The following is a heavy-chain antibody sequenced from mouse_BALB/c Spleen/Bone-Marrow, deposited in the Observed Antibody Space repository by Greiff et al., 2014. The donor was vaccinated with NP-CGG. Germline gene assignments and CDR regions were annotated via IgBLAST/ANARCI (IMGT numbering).Heavy chain of an antibody. CDR2: ISTYFGNT. CDR1: GYTFTDYA. J-gene: IGHJ4*01. D-gene: IGHD2-1*01. V-gene: IGHV1-67*01. Sequence: VQLVESGPELVRPGVSVKISCKGSGYTFTDYAMHWVKQGHAKSLEWIGVISTYFGNTNYNQKFKGKATMTVDESSSTAYMELARLTSEDSAIYYCARGDYGNWNYAMDYWGQGTSVTVSS. CDR3: ARGDYGNWNYAMDY.